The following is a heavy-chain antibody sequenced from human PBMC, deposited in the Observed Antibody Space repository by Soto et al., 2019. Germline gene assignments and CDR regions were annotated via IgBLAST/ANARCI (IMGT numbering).Heavy chain of an antibody. CDR1: GFSFSSFA. CDR2: IRGTAT. D-gene: IGHD3-16*01. J-gene: IGHJ5*02. CDR3: AKCAVLITTAGGWCNWFDP. Sequence: EVQLLESGGTLVQPGESLRLSCEVSGFSFSSFAMNWVRQAPGEGLDWVSSIRGTATSYADSVKGRFTISRDNSKNTVYLQMNTLRGEDTAVYYCAKCAVLITTAGGWCNWFDPWGQGTLVIVSS. V-gene: IGHV3-23*01.